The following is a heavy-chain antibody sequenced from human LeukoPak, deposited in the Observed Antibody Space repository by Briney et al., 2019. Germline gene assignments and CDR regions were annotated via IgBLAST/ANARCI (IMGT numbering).Heavy chain of an antibody. Sequence: GGSLRLSCAASGFTFSSYEMNWVRQAPGKGLEWVSYISSSGSTIYYADSVKGRFTISRDNPKNSLYLQMNSLRAEDTAVYYCARDKRSYDILPGRRGKYFDYWGQGTLVTVSS. J-gene: IGHJ4*02. CDR1: GFTFSSYE. V-gene: IGHV3-48*03. CDR2: ISSSGSTI. D-gene: IGHD3-9*01. CDR3: ARDKRSYDILPGRRGKYFDY.